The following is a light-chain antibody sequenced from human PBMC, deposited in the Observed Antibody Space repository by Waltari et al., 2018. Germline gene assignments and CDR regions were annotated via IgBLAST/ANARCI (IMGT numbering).Light chain of an antibody. CDR3: QQRSNPPAYT. CDR1: QSVTPS. Sequence: EVLLTQSPATLSLSPGDRATLSCKASQSVTPSLAWYQQKPGQAPRPLIYDAVTRATGIPARLSGSGSGTDFTLTISSPEPEDSAVYYCQQRSNPPAYTFGQGTKLEIK. V-gene: IGKV3-11*01. CDR2: DAV. J-gene: IGKJ2*01.